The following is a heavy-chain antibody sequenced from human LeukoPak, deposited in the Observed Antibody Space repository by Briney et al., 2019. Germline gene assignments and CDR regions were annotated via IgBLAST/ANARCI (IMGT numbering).Heavy chain of an antibody. CDR1: GASFSGYY. Sequence: PSETLSLTCAVYGASFSGYYWSWIRQPPGKGLEWIGEINHSGSTNYNPSLKSRLTMSVDTSKNQFSLKLSSVTAADTAVYYCARSVVPAATGDWFDPWGQGTLVTVSS. V-gene: IGHV4-34*01. CDR2: INHSGST. CDR3: ARSVVPAATGDWFDP. D-gene: IGHD2-2*01. J-gene: IGHJ5*02.